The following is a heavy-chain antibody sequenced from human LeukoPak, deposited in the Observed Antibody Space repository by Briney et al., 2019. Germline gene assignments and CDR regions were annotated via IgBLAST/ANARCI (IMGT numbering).Heavy chain of an antibody. Sequence: GGSLRLSCAASGFTFSNYGMHWVRQAPGKGLEWVAVISYDGSNKYYADSVKGRFTISRDNSKNTLYLQMNSLRAEDTAVYYCAIDPRRYCSGGSCYSGYFDYWGQGTLVTVSS. V-gene: IGHV3-30*03. CDR2: ISYDGSNK. J-gene: IGHJ4*02. CDR3: AIDPRRYCSGGSCYSGYFDY. CDR1: GFTFSNYG. D-gene: IGHD2-15*01.